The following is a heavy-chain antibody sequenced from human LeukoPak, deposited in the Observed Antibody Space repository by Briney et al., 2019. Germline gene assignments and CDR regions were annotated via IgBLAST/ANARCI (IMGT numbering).Heavy chain of an antibody. CDR1: GGSISSYY. Sequence: SETLSLTCTVSGGSISSYYWSWIRQPPGQGLEWIGYIYYSGTTNSNPSLKSRVTISVDTSKNQFSLRLSSVTAADTAVYYCASVYSGSQFGWFDPWGQGTLVTVSS. CDR3: ASVYSGSQFGWFDP. CDR2: IYYSGTT. D-gene: IGHD1-26*01. J-gene: IGHJ5*02. V-gene: IGHV4-59*08.